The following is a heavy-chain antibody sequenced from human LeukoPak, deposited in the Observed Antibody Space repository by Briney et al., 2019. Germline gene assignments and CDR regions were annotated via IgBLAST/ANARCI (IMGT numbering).Heavy chain of an antibody. CDR1: GGSISSSSYY. CDR3: GRIVGVSRPKVKSFDY. CDR2: IYYSGST. J-gene: IGHJ4*02. D-gene: IGHD1-26*01. V-gene: IGHV4-39*01. Sequence: SETLSLTCTVSGGSISSSSYYWGWIRQPPEKGLEWIGSIYYSGSTYYNPSLKSRVTIVVETSKNEFFLKLSSATAADTAVYYCGRIVGVSRPKVKSFDYWGQGTLVTVSS.